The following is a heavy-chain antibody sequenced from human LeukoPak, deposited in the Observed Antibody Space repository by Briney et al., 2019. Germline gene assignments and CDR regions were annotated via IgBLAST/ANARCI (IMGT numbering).Heavy chain of an antibody. J-gene: IGHJ4*02. CDR2: ISGSGGST. D-gene: IGHD6-13*01. Sequence: PGGSLRLSCAASGFTFSSYAMSWVRQAPGKGLEWVSAISGSGGSTYYADSVKGRFTISRDNAKNSLYLQMNSLRAEDTAVYYCARDSSSWYWFDYWGQGTLVTVSS. V-gene: IGHV3-23*01. CDR3: ARDSSSWYWFDY. CDR1: GFTFSSYA.